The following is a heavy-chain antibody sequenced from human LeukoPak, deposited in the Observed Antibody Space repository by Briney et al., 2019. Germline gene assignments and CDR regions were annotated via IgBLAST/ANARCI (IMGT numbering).Heavy chain of an antibody. V-gene: IGHV1-18*01. CDR1: GYTFTSYG. D-gene: IGHD3-3*01. J-gene: IGHJ4*02. CDR2: ISAYNGNT. Sequence: ASVKVSCKASGYTFTSYGISWARQAPGQGLEWMGWISAYNGNTNYAHKLQGRVTMTTDTSTSTAYMELRSLRSDDTAVYYCASGYDFSSGRPLGYWGQGTLVTVSS. CDR3: ASGYDFSSGRPLGY.